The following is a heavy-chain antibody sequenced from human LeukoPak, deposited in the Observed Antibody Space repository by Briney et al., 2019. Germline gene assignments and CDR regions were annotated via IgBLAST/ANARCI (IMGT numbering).Heavy chain of an antibody. CDR2: INPNSGGT. CDR1: GYTFTGYY. V-gene: IGHV1-2*04. D-gene: IGHD5-18*01. J-gene: IGHJ6*04. Sequence: ASVKVSCKASGYTFTGYYMHWVRQAPGQGLEWMGWINPNSGGTNYAQKFRGWVTMTRDTSISTAYMELSRLRSDDTAVYYCARGEGWIQLWADYYGMDVWGKGTTVTVSS. CDR3: ARGEGWIQLWADYYGMDV.